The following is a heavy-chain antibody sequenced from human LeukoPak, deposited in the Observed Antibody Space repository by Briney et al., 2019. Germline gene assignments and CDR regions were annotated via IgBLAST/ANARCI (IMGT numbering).Heavy chain of an antibody. CDR2: IIPMFGTA. D-gene: IGHD6-19*01. Sequence: ASVKVSCKASGGTFSSYAISWARQAPGQGLEWMGGIIPMFGTANYGQKFQGRVTITADKSTSRAYMELSSLRSEDTAVYYCAIASGWYVGMTYWGQGTLVTVSS. CDR1: GGTFSSYA. CDR3: AIASGWYVGMTY. V-gene: IGHV1-69*06. J-gene: IGHJ4*02.